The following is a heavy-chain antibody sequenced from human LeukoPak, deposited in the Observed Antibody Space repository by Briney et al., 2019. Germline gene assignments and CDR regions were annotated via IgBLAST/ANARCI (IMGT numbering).Heavy chain of an antibody. Sequence: GGSLRLSCAASGFTSSGYVMHWVRQAPGKGLEWVAVIWSDGSNKYYADSVKGRFAISRDNSRNTLYLQMNSLRAEDTAVYYCARDKGSHFDYWGQGTLVTVSS. CDR1: GFTSSGYV. V-gene: IGHV3-33*01. CDR3: ARDKGSHFDY. CDR2: IWSDGSNK. D-gene: IGHD2-15*01. J-gene: IGHJ4*02.